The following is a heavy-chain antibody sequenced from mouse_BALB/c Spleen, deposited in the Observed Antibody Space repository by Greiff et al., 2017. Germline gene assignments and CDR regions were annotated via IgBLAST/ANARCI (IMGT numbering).Heavy chain of an antibody. V-gene: IGHV2-2*02. Sequence: VHLVESGPGLVQPSQSLSITCTVSGFSLTSYGVHWVRQSPGKGLEWLGVIWSGGSTDYNAAFISRLSISKDNSKSQVFFKMNSLQANDTAIYYCARSFYYGSRYYAMDYWGQGTSVTVSS. CDR3: ARSFYYGSRYYAMDY. CDR2: IWSGGST. J-gene: IGHJ4*01. D-gene: IGHD1-1*01. CDR1: GFSLTSYG.